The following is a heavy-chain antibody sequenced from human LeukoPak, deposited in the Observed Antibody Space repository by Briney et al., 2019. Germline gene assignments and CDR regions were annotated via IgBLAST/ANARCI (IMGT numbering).Heavy chain of an antibody. CDR2: IYYSGST. V-gene: IGHV4-39*01. D-gene: IGHD3-22*01. J-gene: IGHJ4*02. CDR1: GGSISSSSYY. Sequence: SETLSLTCTVSGGSISSSSYYWGWIRQPPGKGLEWIGSIYYSGSTYYNPSLKSRVTISVDTSKNQFSLKLSSVTAADTAVYYCAASVVVIWESGYWGQGTLVTVSS. CDR3: AASVVVIWESGY.